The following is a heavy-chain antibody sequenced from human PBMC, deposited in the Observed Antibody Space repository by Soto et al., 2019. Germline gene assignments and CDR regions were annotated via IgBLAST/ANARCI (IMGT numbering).Heavy chain of an antibody. V-gene: IGHV3-64*01. CDR1: GFTFSSYA. CDR2: ISSNGGST. CDR3: ARGRDFWSGEDAFDI. Sequence: GGSLRLSCAASGFTFSSYAMHWVRQAPGKGLEYVSAISSNGGSTYYANSVKGRFTISRDNSKNTLYLQMGSLRAEDMAVYYGARGRDFWSGEDAFDIWGQGTMVTVSS. D-gene: IGHD3-3*01. J-gene: IGHJ3*02.